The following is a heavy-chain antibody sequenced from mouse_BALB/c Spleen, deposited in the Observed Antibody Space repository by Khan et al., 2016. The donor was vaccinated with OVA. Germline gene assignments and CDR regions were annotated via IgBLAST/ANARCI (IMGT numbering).Heavy chain of an antibody. CDR3: ARSGYDFCAY. CDR2: IYPGDGNT. CDR1: GYAFSNYW. D-gene: IGHD2-14*01. V-gene: IGHV1-80*01. J-gene: IGHJ3*01. Sequence: QVQLQQSGAELVRPGSSMKISCKASGYAFSNYWMNWVKLGPGQGLEWIGQIYPGDGNTNYNGTFKDKATLTADKSSSTAYMQLSSLTSEDSAVYMWARSGYDFCAYWCQGTLVTVSA.